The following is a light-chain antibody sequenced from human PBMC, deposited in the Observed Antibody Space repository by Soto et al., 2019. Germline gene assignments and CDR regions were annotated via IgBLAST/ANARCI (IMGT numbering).Light chain of an antibody. CDR3: QQYDNLPRT. CDR1: QDISNY. V-gene: IGKV1-33*01. CDR2: DAS. J-gene: IGKJ4*01. Sequence: DIQMTQSPSSLSASVGDRVTITCQASQDISNYLNWYQKKPGKAPKLLIYDASNLETGVTSMFSGSGSGTDFTFTISSLQPEDIATYYCQQYDNLPRTCGGGTKVDIK.